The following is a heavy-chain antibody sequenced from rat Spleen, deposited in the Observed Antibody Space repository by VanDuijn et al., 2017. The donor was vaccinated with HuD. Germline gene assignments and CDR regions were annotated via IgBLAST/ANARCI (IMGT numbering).Heavy chain of an antibody. CDR1: GFTFSNYD. CDR2: ISTGGGNT. Sequence: EVQLVASGGGLVQPGRSMKLSCAASGFTFSNYDMAWVRQAPTKGLEWVAYISTGGGNTYYRDSVKGRFTISRDNAKSTLYLQMDSLRSEDTATYYCTTANNGGFSELYYFDYWGQGVMVTVSS. J-gene: IGHJ2*01. V-gene: IGHV5-27*01. D-gene: IGHD1-11*01. CDR3: TTANNGGFSELYYFDY.